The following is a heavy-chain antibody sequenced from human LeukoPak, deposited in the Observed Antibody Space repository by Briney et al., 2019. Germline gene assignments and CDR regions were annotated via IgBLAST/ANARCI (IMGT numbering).Heavy chain of an antibody. Sequence: GGSPRLSYAASGFTFSIYAMNWVRQAPGKGLEWVSVISGRGEHTYYADSVKGRFTISRGNSNNTLYLQMNSLRAEDAAVYYCARDLSGDWYFDLWGRGTLVTVSS. CDR2: ISGRGEHT. V-gene: IGHV3-23*01. CDR3: ARDLSGDWYFDL. CDR1: GFTFSIYA. J-gene: IGHJ2*01. D-gene: IGHD7-27*01.